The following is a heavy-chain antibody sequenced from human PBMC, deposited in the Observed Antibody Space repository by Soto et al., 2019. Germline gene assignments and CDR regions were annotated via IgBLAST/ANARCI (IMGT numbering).Heavy chain of an antibody. CDR2: IYYSGGT. Sequence: SETLSLTCTVSGASISSGGYYWSWIRQHPGKGLEWIGYIYYSGGTYYNPSLKSRVIISVDTSKNQFSLKLSSVTAADTAVFYCARGSKVAAXNWGQGTLVTVSS. V-gene: IGHV4-31*03. CDR3: ARGSKVAAXN. J-gene: IGHJ4*02. CDR1: GASISSGGYY. D-gene: IGHD2-15*01.